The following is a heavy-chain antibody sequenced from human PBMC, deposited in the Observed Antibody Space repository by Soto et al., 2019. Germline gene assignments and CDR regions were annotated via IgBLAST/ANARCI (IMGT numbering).Heavy chain of an antibody. V-gene: IGHV1-69*04. J-gene: IGHJ6*02. Sequence: GASVKVSCKASGGTFSSYTISWVRQAPGQGLEWMGRIIPILGIANYAQKFQGRVTITADKSTSTAYMELSSLRSEDTAVYYCAREMATILGRYYYYYGMDVWGQGTTVTVSS. CDR2: IIPILGIA. D-gene: IGHD5-12*01. CDR3: AREMATILGRYYYYYGMDV. CDR1: GGTFSSYT.